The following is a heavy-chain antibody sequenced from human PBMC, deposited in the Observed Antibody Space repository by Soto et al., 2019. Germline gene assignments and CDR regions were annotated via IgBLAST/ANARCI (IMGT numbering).Heavy chain of an antibody. CDR3: AREIDSKGLYGMDV. CDR1: GGSISSGGYY. CDR2: IYYSGST. J-gene: IGHJ6*02. V-gene: IGHV4-31*03. D-gene: IGHD3-9*01. Sequence: QVQLQESGPGLVKPSQTLSLTCTVSGGSISSGGYYWSWIRQHPGKVLEWIGYIYYSGSTYYNPSLKSRVTISVDTSKNQFTLKLSSVTAADTAVYYCAREIDSKGLYGMDVWGQGTTVTVSS.